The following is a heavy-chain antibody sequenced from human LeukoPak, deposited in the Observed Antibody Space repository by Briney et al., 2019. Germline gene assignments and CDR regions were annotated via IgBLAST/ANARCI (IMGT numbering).Heavy chain of an antibody. J-gene: IGHJ3*02. CDR1: GYTFTSYD. CDR3: ARGIRQNYDILTGYGTDAFDI. CDR2: MNPNSGNT. Sequence: ASVKVSCKASGYTFTSYDINWVRQATGQGLEWMGWMNPNSGNTGYAQKFQGRVTITRNTSISTAYMELGSLRSEDTAVYYCARGIRQNYDILTGYGTDAFDIWGQGTMVTVSS. D-gene: IGHD3-9*01. V-gene: IGHV1-8*03.